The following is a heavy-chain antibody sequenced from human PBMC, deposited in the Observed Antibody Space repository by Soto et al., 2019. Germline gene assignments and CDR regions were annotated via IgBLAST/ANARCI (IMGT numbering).Heavy chain of an antibody. CDR2: ISSSSSYI. Sequence: GGSLRLSCAASGFTFSSYSMNWVRQAPGKGLEWVSSISSSSSYIYYADSVKGRFTISRDNAKNSLYLQMNSLRAEDTALYYFARATDTIFGVVRGAFDIWGQGTMVTVSS. D-gene: IGHD3-3*01. J-gene: IGHJ3*02. CDR1: GFTFSSYS. V-gene: IGHV3-21*01. CDR3: ARATDTIFGVVRGAFDI.